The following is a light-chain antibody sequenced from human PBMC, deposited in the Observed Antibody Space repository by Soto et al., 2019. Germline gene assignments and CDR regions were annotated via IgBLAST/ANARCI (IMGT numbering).Light chain of an antibody. CDR3: CSYAGSDVV. CDR2: EGS. Sequence: QSVLTQPASVSGSPGQSITISCTGTSSDVGSYNLVSWYQQHPGKAPKLMIYEGSKRPSGVSNRFSGSKSGNTDSLTISGLQAEDEADYYCCSYAGSDVVFGGGTKLTVL. CDR1: SSDVGSYNL. J-gene: IGLJ2*01. V-gene: IGLV2-23*01.